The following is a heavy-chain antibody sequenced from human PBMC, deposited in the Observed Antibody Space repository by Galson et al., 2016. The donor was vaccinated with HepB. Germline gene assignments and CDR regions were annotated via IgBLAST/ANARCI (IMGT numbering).Heavy chain of an antibody. D-gene: IGHD4-17*01. CDR3: ARAADDGDYLFCD. J-gene: IGHJ4*02. CDR1: GGSISSGCYY. V-gene: IGHV4-31*01. Sequence: TLSLTCTVSGGSISSGCYYWSWLRQHPGKGLEWIGYISYSGSTYSNPSLNSQVNMSVDTSKNQFSLNLSSVTAADTAMYYCARAADDGDYLFCDWGKGTLVTVSS. CDR2: ISYSGST.